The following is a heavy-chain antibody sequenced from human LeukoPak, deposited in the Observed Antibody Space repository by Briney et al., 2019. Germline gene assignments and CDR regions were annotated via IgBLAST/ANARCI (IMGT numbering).Heavy chain of an antibody. CDR1: GFTFSSYA. Sequence: GGSLRLSCAASGFTFSSYAMSWVRQAPGKGLKWVSVISASGGRTAYADSVKGRFTVSRDNSKNMLYLQMNSLRAEDTAVYYCARDRHDYTHYFDYWGQGTLVTVSS. J-gene: IGHJ4*02. CDR3: ARDRHDYTHYFDY. CDR2: ISASGGRT. V-gene: IGHV3-23*01. D-gene: IGHD4-11*01.